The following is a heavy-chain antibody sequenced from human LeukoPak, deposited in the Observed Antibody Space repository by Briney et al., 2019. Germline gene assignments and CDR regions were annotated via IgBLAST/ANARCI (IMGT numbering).Heavy chain of an antibody. V-gene: IGHV1-3*01. Sequence: ASVKVSCKASGYTFTSYAMHWVRQAPGQRLEWMGWINAGNGNTKYSQKFQGRVTITRDTSASTAYMELSSLRSEDTAVYYCARPTHIAVAGTGAFDIWGQGTMVTVSS. D-gene: IGHD6-19*01. CDR3: ARPTHIAVAGTGAFDI. J-gene: IGHJ3*02. CDR2: INAGNGNT. CDR1: GYTFTSYA.